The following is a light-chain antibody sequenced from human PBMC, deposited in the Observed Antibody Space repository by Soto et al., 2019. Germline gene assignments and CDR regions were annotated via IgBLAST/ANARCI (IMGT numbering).Light chain of an antibody. Sequence: QSVLTQPPSVSGAPGQRVTISCTGSSSNIGAGYDVHWYQQLPGTAPKLIIYGTTNRPSGVPDRVSGSKSGTSASLAITGLQAEDEADYYCQSYDGTLSGSYVFGVGTKLTVL. CDR3: QSYDGTLSGSYV. V-gene: IGLV1-40*01. CDR1: SSNIGAGYD. CDR2: GTT. J-gene: IGLJ1*01.